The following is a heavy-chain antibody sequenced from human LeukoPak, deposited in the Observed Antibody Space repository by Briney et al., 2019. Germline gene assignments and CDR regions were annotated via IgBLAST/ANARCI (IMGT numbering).Heavy chain of an antibody. J-gene: IGHJ4*02. D-gene: IGHD3-22*01. CDR3: AKSNYYDSSGYSNPFDY. Sequence: GRSLRLPCAASGFTFDDYAMHWVRQAPGKGLEWVSGISWNSGSIGYADSVKGRFTISRDNAKNSLYLQMNSLRAEDTALYYCAKSNYYDSSGYSNPFDYWGQGTLVTVSS. CDR2: ISWNSGSI. CDR1: GFTFDDYA. V-gene: IGHV3-9*01.